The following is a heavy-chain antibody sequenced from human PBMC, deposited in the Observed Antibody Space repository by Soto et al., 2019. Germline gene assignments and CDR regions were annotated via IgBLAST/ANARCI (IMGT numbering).Heavy chain of an antibody. CDR3: ARDLRFLERFDY. CDR1: GFIFSSYW. V-gene: IGHV3-7*03. D-gene: IGHD3-3*01. CDR2: IKQDGSEK. J-gene: IGHJ4*02. Sequence: EVQLVESGGGLVQPGGSLRLSCAASGFIFSSYWMSWVRQAPGKGLEWVANIKQDGSEKYYVDSVKGRFTIPRDNAKNSLYLQMNSLRAEDTAVYYCARDLRFLERFDYWGQGTLVTVSS.